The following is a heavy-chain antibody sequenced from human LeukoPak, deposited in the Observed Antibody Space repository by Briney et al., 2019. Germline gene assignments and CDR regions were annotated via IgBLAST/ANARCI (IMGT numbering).Heavy chain of an antibody. CDR2: ISGSGGST. D-gene: IGHD2-2*01. J-gene: IGHJ4*02. CDR1: GFTFRSYA. Sequence: PGGSLRLSCAASGFTFRSYAMSWVRQAPGKGLEWVSAISGSGGSTYYADSVKGRFTISRDNSKNTLYLQMNSLRAEDTAVYYCAKEEGVVYQYGDRDYWGQGTLVTVSS. CDR3: AKEEGVVYQYGDRDY. V-gene: IGHV3-23*01.